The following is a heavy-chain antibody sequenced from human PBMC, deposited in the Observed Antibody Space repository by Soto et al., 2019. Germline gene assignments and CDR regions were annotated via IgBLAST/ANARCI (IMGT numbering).Heavy chain of an antibody. Sequence: QLQLQESGPGLVKPAETLSVTCTVSGGPISSSNHYWGWIRQPPGKGLEWIGSIYYIGSTYYNPSVQSRVTISLDTSKNQFSLKVRSVTAADPAVYFCARLGARLNYYYMYVWGKGTTVTVSS. D-gene: IGHD3-16*01. CDR1: GGPISSSNHY. CDR2: IYYIGST. CDR3: ARLGARLNYYYMYV. J-gene: IGHJ6*03. V-gene: IGHV4-39*01.